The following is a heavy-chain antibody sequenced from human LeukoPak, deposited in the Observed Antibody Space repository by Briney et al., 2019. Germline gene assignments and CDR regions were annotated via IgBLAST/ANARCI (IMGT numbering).Heavy chain of an antibody. CDR3: AKDIPRSGWAFDY. CDR1: GFTLSNYA. Sequence: GGSLRLSCAASGFTLSNYAMSWVRQAPGKGLEWVSHIRDSGGSTDYADSVKGRFTISRDNSKNTLYLQMNSLRVEDTAVYYCAKDIPRSGWAFDYWGQGTLVTVSS. J-gene: IGHJ4*02. D-gene: IGHD6-25*01. CDR2: IRDSGGST. V-gene: IGHV3-23*01.